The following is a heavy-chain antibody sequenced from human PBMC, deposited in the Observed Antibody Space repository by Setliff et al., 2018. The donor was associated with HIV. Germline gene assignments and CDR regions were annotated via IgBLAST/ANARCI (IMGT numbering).Heavy chain of an antibody. CDR1: GFTFTTYW. CDR3: AKDRSGSYSFARD. V-gene: IGHV3-7*01. J-gene: IGHJ4*02. Sequence: PGGSLRLSCAASGFTFTTYWMSWVRQSPGKGLEWVANINQNGREKYYVDSVKGRFTVSRDSAKNSLYLQMNSLRAEDTAVYYCAKDRSGSYSFARDWGQGTLVTVSS. CDR2: INQNGREK. D-gene: IGHD1-26*01.